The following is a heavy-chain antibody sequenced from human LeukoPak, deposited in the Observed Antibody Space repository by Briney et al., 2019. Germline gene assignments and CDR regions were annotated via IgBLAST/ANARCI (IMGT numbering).Heavy chain of an antibody. D-gene: IGHD1-1*01. J-gene: IGHJ4*02. CDR1: GFTFSSYA. CDR3: ARYAVQLERPGDY. V-gene: IGHV3-23*01. CDR2: ISGSGGST. Sequence: GGSLRLSCAASGFTFSSYAMSWVRQAPGKWLEWVSAISGSGGSTYYADSVKGRFTISRDSSKNTLYLQMNSLRAEDTAVYYCARYAVQLERPGDYWGQGTLVTVSS.